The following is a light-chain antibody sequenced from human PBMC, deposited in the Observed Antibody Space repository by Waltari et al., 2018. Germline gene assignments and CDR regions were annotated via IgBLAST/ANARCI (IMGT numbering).Light chain of an antibody. CDR1: NSNIGRNS. V-gene: IGLV1-47*01. CDR2: RSN. J-gene: IGLJ1*01. CDR3: AAWDDSLSVSYV. Sequence: QSVLTQPPSASGTPGQTVTISCSGTNSNIGRNSVFSYHQLPGTAPKLLIYRSNLRPSGVPDRFSGSKSGTSASLAIRGLRSEDEADYYCAAWDDSLSVSYVFGSGTKVTV.